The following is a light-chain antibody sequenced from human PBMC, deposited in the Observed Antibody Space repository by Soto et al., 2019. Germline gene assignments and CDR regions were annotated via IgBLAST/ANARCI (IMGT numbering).Light chain of an antibody. CDR3: CSSGGSPTYV. CDR2: ADN. Sequence: QSVLTQTPSVSGAPGQKITMSCTGSSSNIGAGYDVHWYQQIPGAAPRLLISADNNRPSGVPDRFSASKSGTSASLAITGLQAEDEANYYCCSSGGSPTYVFGTGTKLTVL. V-gene: IGLV1-40*01. CDR1: SSNIGAGYD. J-gene: IGLJ1*01.